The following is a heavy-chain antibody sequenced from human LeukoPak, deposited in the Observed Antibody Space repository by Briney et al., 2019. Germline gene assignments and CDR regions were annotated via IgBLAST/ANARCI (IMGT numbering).Heavy chain of an antibody. J-gene: IGHJ3*02. Sequence: PGRSLRLSCAASGFTFSRYAMHWVRQAPGKGLELVALISKDGSNKYYADSVKGRFSISRDNSKNTLYLQMNSLRAEDTAVYYCAKVGPNSSGWYFNAFDIWGQGTMVTVSS. D-gene: IGHD6-19*01. CDR2: ISKDGSNK. CDR1: GFTFSRYA. V-gene: IGHV3-30-3*01. CDR3: AKVGPNSSGWYFNAFDI.